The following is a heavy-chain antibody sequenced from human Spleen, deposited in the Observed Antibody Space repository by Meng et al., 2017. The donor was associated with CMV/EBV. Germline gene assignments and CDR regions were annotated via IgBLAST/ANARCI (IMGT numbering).Heavy chain of an antibody. CDR2: IYYSGST. D-gene: IGHD3-3*01. CDR1: GGSISSSSYY. Sequence: GSLRLSCTVSGGSISSSSYYWGWIRQPPGKGLEWIGSIYYSGSTYYNPSLKSRVTISVDTSKNQFSLKLSSVTAADTAVYYCARHGVGYYDFWSGYPYYYYYYGMDVWGQGTTVTVSS. V-gene: IGHV4-39*01. J-gene: IGHJ6*02. CDR3: ARHGVGYYDFWSGYPYYYYYYGMDV.